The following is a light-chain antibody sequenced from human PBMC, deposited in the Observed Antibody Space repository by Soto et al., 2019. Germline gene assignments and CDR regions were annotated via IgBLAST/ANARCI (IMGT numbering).Light chain of an antibody. CDR1: ESVSSN. V-gene: IGKV3-15*01. CDR2: GAS. Sequence: EIVMTQSPATLSVSPGERATLSCRASESVSSNLAWYQQKPGQAPRLLIYGASSRAAGIPDRFSGSGSGTEFTLTISSLQSEGFAVYYCQQYNNWPPWTVGQGTKVEIK. CDR3: QQYNNWPPWT. J-gene: IGKJ1*01.